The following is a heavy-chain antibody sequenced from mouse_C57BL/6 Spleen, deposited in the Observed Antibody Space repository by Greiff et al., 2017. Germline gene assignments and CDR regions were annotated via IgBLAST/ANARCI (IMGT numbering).Heavy chain of an antibody. V-gene: IGHV1-15*01. Sequence: QVQLQQPGAELVRPGASVTLSCKASGYTFTDYEMHWVKQTPVHGLEWIGAIDPETGGTAYNQKFKGKAILTADKSSSTAYMELRSLTSEDSAVYYCTGAYSNLSGCAYWGQGALVTVSA. D-gene: IGHD2-5*01. CDR1: GYTFTDYE. J-gene: IGHJ3*01. CDR3: TGAYSNLSGCAY. CDR2: IDPETGGT.